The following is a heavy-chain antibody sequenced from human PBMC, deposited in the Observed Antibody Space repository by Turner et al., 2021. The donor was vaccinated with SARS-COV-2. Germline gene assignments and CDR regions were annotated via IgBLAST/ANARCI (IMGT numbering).Heavy chain of an antibody. V-gene: IGHV3-53*01. CDR3: ARDLMEVGGMDV. CDR2: IYSGGST. CDR1: GFTVSSNY. J-gene: IGHJ6*02. D-gene: IGHD3-3*01. Sequence: EVQLLESGGGLVQPGGSLRVSCAASGFTVSSNYMSWVRQAPGKGLEWVSVIYSGGSTYYADSVKGRFTISRDNSKNTLYLQMNSLRAEDTAVYYCARDLMEVGGMDVWGQGTTVTVSS.